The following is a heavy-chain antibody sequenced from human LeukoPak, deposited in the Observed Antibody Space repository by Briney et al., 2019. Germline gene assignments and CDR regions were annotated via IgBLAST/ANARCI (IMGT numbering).Heavy chain of an antibody. D-gene: IGHD6-19*01. V-gene: IGHV3-30*02. CDR3: AKDLSVAVAGKRFDY. CDR2: IRFDGTNK. CDR1: GSTFSSYG. J-gene: IGHJ4*02. Sequence: GGSLRISCEASGSTFSSYGMHWVRQAPGKGLEWVALIRFDGTNKYYADSVKGRFTISRDNSKNTLDLQMNSLRAEDTALYYCAKDLSVAVAGKRFDYWGQGTLVTVSS.